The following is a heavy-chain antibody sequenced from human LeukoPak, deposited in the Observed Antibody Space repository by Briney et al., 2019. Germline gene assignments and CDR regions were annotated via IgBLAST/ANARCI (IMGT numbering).Heavy chain of an antibody. CDR3: ARDFTLGTGYYYYYMDV. CDR1: GGSISSSRYY. CDR2: IYYSGST. Sequence: PSETLSHTCTVPGGSISSSRYYWGWIRQPPGKGLEWVGCIYYSGSTYYNPSLKSRVTISVDTSKNQFSLKLSSVTAADTAVYYCARDFTLGTGYYYYYMDVWGKGTTVTVSS. J-gene: IGHJ6*03. V-gene: IGHV4-39*07. D-gene: IGHD7-27*01.